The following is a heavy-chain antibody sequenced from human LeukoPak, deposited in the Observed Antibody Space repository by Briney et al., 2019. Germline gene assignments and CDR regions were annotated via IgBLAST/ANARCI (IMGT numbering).Heavy chain of an antibody. CDR2: IYYSGST. D-gene: IGHD3-3*01. CDR1: GGSFSSSAFY. J-gene: IGHJ4*03. V-gene: IGHV4-39*01. Sequence: SQTLSLTCTVSGGSFSSSAFYWGWIRQPPGKGLEWIGNIYYSGSTYYNPSLTSRVTMSVDTSNNQFCLKMHSVTAADTAVYYCARLIKGRFFVHILDKWGDETLVTVSS. CDR3: ARLIKGRFFVHILDK.